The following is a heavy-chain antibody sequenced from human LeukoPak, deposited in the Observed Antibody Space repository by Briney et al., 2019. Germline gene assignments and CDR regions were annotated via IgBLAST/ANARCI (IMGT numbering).Heavy chain of an antibody. D-gene: IGHD3-10*01. CDR2: ISSSGSTI. CDR3: ARADRGRDYYYGMDV. J-gene: IGHJ6*02. CDR1: GFTFSDYY. Sequence: GGSLRLSSAASGFTFSDYYMSWVRQAPGKGLEWVSYISSSGSTIYYADSVKGRFTISRDNAKNSLYLQMNSLRAEDTAVYYCARADRGRDYYYGMDVWGQGTTVTVSS. V-gene: IGHV3-11*01.